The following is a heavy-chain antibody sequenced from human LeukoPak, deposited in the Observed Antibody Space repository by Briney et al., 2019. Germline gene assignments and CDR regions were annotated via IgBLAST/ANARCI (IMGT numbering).Heavy chain of an antibody. CDR2: IYYSGST. CDR1: GSSISSGDYY. D-gene: IGHD3-10*01. J-gene: IGHJ4*02. V-gene: IGHV4-30-4*01. CDR3: ARGYGSGSSQEAFSDY. Sequence: SQTLSLTCTVSGSSISSGDYYWSWIRQPPGKGLEWIGYIYYSGSTYYNPSLKSRVTISVDTSKNQFSLKLSSVTAADTAVYYCARGYGSGSSQEAFSDYWGQGTLVTVSS.